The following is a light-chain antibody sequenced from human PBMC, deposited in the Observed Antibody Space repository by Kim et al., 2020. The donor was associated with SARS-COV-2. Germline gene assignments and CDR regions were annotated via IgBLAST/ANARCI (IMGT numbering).Light chain of an antibody. CDR1: QSIGDW. CDR3: QRYNSDPWT. CDR2: KAS. V-gene: IGKV1-5*03. J-gene: IGKJ1*01. Sequence: TQSPSTLSASVGDRVTITCRASQSIGDWLAWYQQKPGRAPKLLIHKASSLEPGVSSRFSGSGSGTEFTLTITSLRPDDFAVYYCQRYNSDPWTFGQGTKVDIK.